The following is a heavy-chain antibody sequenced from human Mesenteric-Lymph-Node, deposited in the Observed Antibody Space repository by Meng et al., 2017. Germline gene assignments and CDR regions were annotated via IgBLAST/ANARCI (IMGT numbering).Heavy chain of an antibody. J-gene: IGHJ4*02. V-gene: IGHV1-3*04. CDR2: INSDNGDT. CDR3: ATGPEIVSTLDF. CDR1: GYTFTACA. Sequence: QVQLVQSGAEVKKPGASVKISCRASGYTFTACAVHWVRQAPGQRLEWMGRINSDNGDTNYSQRFQDRVTISRDTSATTAYMELSSLRSEDTAVYYCATGPEIVSTLDFWGQGTLVTVSS. D-gene: IGHD3-16*02.